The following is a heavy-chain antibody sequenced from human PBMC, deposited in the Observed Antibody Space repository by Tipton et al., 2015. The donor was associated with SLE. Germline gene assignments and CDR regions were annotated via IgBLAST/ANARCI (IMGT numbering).Heavy chain of an antibody. D-gene: IGHD2-8*01. J-gene: IGHJ3*01. Sequence: GSLRLSCAASGLTFSNYAMSWVRQAPGKGLEWVSSISGSDGGTYYADSVKGRFTISRDNSKNTLFLQMHSLRGEDTAIYYCVRDWYSMAYGFDLWGQGTMATVSS. CDR1: GLTFSNYA. CDR3: VRDWYSMAYGFDL. V-gene: IGHV3-23*01. CDR2: ISGSDGGT.